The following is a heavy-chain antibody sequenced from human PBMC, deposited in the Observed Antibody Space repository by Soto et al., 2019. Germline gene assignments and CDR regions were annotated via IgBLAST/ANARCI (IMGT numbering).Heavy chain of an antibody. Sequence: QVQLVQSGAEVKKPGASVKVSCTASGYTFRSYDIHWVRQATGQGLEWMGWVNPNTGNTGDAHRFQGRVTMTRDISKSTAYMELSRLTSEDTTIYYWARAYGAGSFDFWGPGTLVSVSS. CDR3: ARAYGAGSFDF. CDR1: GYTFRSYD. CDR2: VNPNTGNT. D-gene: IGHD3-10*01. J-gene: IGHJ5*01. V-gene: IGHV1-8*01.